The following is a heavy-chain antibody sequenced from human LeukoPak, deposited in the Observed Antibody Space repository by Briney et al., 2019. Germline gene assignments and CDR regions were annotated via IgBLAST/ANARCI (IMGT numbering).Heavy chain of an antibody. CDR2: ISGSGGST. Sequence: PGGSLRLSCAASGFTFDDYGMTWVRQAPGKGLEWVSAISGSGGSTYYADSVKGRFTISRDNSKNTLYLQMNSLRAEDTAVYYCAKDPISGSYNANYFDYWGQGTLVTVSS. CDR1: GFTFDDYG. D-gene: IGHD1-26*01. J-gene: IGHJ4*02. CDR3: AKDPISGSYNANYFDY. V-gene: IGHV3-23*01.